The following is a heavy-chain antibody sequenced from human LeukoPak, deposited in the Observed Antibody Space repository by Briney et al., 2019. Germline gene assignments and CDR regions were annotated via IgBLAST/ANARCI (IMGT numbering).Heavy chain of an antibody. CDR2: IKQDGSDK. Sequence: GGSLRLSCTASGFTFSSHWMSWVRQAPGKGLEWVASIKQDGSDKFVASVKGRFTISRDNAKNSLYLQMNSLRAEDTAVYYCARGGAAAARKRGVDYWGQGTLVTVSS. J-gene: IGHJ4*02. V-gene: IGHV3-7*01. CDR3: ARGGAAAARKRGVDY. CDR1: GFTFSSHW. D-gene: IGHD6-13*01.